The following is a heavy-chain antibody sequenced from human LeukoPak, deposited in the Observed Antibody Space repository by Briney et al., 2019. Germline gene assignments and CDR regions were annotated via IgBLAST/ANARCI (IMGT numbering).Heavy chain of an antibody. CDR2: IYSGGST. CDR3: ARDALAGEKPEYFFDY. CDR1: GFTVSSNY. J-gene: IGHJ4*02. Sequence: GGSLRLSCAASGFTVSSNYMSWVRQAPGKGLEWVSVIYSGGSTYYADSVKGRFTISRDNAKNSVYLQMNGLRAEDTAVYYCARDALAGEKPEYFFDYWGQGTLVTVSS. V-gene: IGHV3-53*01.